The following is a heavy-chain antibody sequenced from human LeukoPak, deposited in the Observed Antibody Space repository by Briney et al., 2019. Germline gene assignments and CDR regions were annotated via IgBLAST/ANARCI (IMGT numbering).Heavy chain of an antibody. V-gene: IGHV4-39*07. CDR2: IYYSGSP. CDR3: ARRHYEILSGYPS. Sequence: SETLSLTCAVSGGSISSSSYYWGWIRQPPGKGLEWIGSIYYSGSPNYNPSLKSRVTMSIDTSKNQFSLNLSSVTAADTAVYYCARRHYEILSGYPSWGQGILVTVSS. J-gene: IGHJ4*02. CDR1: GGSISSSSYY. D-gene: IGHD3-9*01.